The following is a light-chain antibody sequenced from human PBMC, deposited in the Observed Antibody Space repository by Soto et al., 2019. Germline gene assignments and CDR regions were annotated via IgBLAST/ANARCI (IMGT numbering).Light chain of an antibody. CDR2: GAS. CDR1: HRVSSY. V-gene: IGKV3-15*01. J-gene: IGKJ4*01. Sequence: EILMTQSPATLSVSPGESATLSCRASHRVSSYLAWYQQKPGQAPRLLIYGASTRATGIPARFSGSGSETVFTLTISSLQSEDFAVYFCQQYNNWPLTFGGGTKVEIK. CDR3: QQYNNWPLT.